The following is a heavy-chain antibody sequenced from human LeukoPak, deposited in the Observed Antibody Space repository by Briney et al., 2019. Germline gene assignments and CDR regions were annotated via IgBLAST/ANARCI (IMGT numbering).Heavy chain of an antibody. CDR2: MNPHSANA. CDR3: AREHSSGYYYVDY. V-gene: IGHV1-8*01. CDR1: GYTFTSYD. J-gene: IGHJ4*02. Sequence: GASVKVSCKASGYTFTSYDINWVRQAAGQGLEWMGWMNPHSANAGYAQEFQGRVTMTRDTSISTAYMELSSLRSDDTAVYYCAREHSSGYYYVDYWGQGTLVTVSS. D-gene: IGHD3-22*01.